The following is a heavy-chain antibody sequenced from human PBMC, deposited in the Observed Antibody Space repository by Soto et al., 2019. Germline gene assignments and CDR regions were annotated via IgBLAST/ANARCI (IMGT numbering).Heavy chain of an antibody. CDR2: IYPGDSDT. V-gene: IGHV5-51*01. J-gene: IGHJ6*02. CDR3: ARQLSIAVAGYYYYYGMDV. Sequence: PGVSLKISFKGSGYSFTSYWIGWVRQMPGKGLEWMGIIYPGDSDTRYSPSFQGQVTISADKSISTAYLQWSSLKASDTAMYYCARQLSIAVAGYYYYYGMDVWGQGTTVTVSS. D-gene: IGHD6-19*01. CDR1: GYSFTSYW.